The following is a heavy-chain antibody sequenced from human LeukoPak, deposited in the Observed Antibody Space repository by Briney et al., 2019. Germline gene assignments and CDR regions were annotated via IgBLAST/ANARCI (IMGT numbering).Heavy chain of an antibody. CDR3: ARAMALYYFDY. J-gene: IGHJ4*02. D-gene: IGHD3-10*01. CDR2: IYYSGST. V-gene: IGHV4-59*01. CDR1: GGSMSSYY. Sequence: PSETLSLTCTVSGGSMSSYYWSWIRQPPGKGLEWIGYIYYSGSTNYNPSLKSRVTISVDTSKNQFSLKLSSVTAADTAVYYCARAMALYYFDYWGQGTLVTVSS.